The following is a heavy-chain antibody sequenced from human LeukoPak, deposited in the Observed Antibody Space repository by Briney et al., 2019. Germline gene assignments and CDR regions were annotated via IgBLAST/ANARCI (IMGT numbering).Heavy chain of an antibody. CDR2: IIPIFGTA. D-gene: IGHD5-24*01. J-gene: IGHJ4*02. CDR3: ARAVEMATTIDY. Sequence: ASVKVSCKASGYTFTGYYMHWVRQAPGQGLEWMGGIIPIFGTANYAQKFQGRVTITADKSTSTAYMELSSLRSEDTAVYYCARAVEMATTIDYWGQGTLVTVSS. CDR1: GYTFTGYY. V-gene: IGHV1-69*06.